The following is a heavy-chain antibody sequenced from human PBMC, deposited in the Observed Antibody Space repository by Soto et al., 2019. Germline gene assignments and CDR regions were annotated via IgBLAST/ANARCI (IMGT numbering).Heavy chain of an antibody. CDR1: SGSISSAHW. J-gene: IGHJ6*02. CDR3: ATNSYYSLGV. CDR2: IYHSGST. V-gene: IGHV4-4*02. Sequence: QVQLQESGPGLVKPSGTLSLTCAVSSGSISSAHWWNWVRQPPGKGLAWVGEIYHSGSTNYNPSLKTRVTVSVDKSMNQFSLKLTSVTDADTAVYYCATNSYYSLGVWGQGTTVNVSS.